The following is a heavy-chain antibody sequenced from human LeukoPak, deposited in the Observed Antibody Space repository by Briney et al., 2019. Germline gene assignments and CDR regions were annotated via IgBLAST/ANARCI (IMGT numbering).Heavy chain of an antibody. CDR1: GFSFDDYG. V-gene: IGHV3-20*04. J-gene: IGHJ4*02. Sequence: GGSLRLSCATSGFSFDDYGMSWVRQAPGKGLEWVSGINWSAGSTGYADSVKGRFTISRDNAKNSLYLQMNSLRAEDTALYYCARRSPYSTGWSSYFDYWGQGALVTVSS. D-gene: IGHD6-19*01. CDR3: ARRSPYSTGWSSYFDY. CDR2: INWSAGST.